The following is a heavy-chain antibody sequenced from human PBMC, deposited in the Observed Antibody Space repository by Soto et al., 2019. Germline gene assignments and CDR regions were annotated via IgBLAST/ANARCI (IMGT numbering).Heavy chain of an antibody. CDR1: GYTFPNYG. J-gene: IGHJ4*02. V-gene: IGHV1-18*01. Sequence: QVQLVQSGAEVKQSGASVKVSCTASGYTFPNYGINWVRPAPGQGLEWMGWISGNNGNTKYAQSLQGRFTMTTDPSTNTAHMELTSLRSDDTAMYYCARDQVAARHLDYWGQGTQVTVSS. D-gene: IGHD6-6*01. CDR3: ARDQVAARHLDY. CDR2: ISGNNGNT.